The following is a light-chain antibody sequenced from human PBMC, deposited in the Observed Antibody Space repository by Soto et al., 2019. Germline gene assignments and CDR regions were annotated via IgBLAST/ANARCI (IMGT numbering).Light chain of an antibody. CDR3: AAWDDRLNGYV. Sequence: QSVLTQPPSASGTPGQRVTISCSGSSSNIGSNTVNWYQQLPGTAPKLLIYSNNQRPSGVPDRFSGSKSGTSASLAISGLQSEDEADYYCAAWDDRLNGYVFGTWTKVTV. CDR1: SSNIGSNT. V-gene: IGLV1-44*01. CDR2: SNN. J-gene: IGLJ1*01.